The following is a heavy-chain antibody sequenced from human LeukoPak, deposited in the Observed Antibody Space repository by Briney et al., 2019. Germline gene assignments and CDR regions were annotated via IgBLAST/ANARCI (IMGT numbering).Heavy chain of an antibody. Sequence: ASVKVSCKASGYTFTSYDINWVRQATGQGLEWMGWMNPNSGNTGYAQKFQGRVTMTRNTSISTAYMELSSLRSEDTAVYYCARGQPMIVSLYYYYGMDVWGQGTTVTVSS. J-gene: IGHJ6*02. CDR2: MNPNSGNT. CDR1: GYTFTSYD. CDR3: ARGQPMIVSLYYYYGMDV. V-gene: IGHV1-8*01. D-gene: IGHD3-22*01.